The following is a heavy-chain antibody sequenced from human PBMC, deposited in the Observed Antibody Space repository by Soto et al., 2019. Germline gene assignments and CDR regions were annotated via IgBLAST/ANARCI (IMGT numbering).Heavy chain of an antibody. D-gene: IGHD2-2*01. J-gene: IGHJ4*02. CDR2: ISKSDYT. CDR3: AREDSIIIPAVSDF. Sequence: GGSLRLSCTVSGFAFNNYVINWVRQAPGKGLEWVSSISKSDYTYYSDSVKDRFTISRDNAKSSVSLQMNTLRVEDTAVYYCAREDSIIIPAVSDFWGQGTLVTAPQ. V-gene: IGHV3-21*01. CDR1: GFAFNNYV.